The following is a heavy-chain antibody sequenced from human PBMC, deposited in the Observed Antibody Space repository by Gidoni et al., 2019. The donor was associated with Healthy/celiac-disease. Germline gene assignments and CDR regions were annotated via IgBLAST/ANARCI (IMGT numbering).Heavy chain of an antibody. Sequence: QVQLVQSGAEVTKPGSSVKVSCKASGGTFSSYAISWVRQAPGQGLEWMGRIIPILGIANYAQKFQGRVTITADKSTSTAYMELSSLRSEDTAVYYCARGDCSSTSCYSRYYYYMDVWGKGTTVTVSS. D-gene: IGHD2-2*02. V-gene: IGHV1-69*04. CDR2: IIPILGIA. CDR1: GGTFSSYA. CDR3: ARGDCSSTSCYSRYYYYMDV. J-gene: IGHJ6*03.